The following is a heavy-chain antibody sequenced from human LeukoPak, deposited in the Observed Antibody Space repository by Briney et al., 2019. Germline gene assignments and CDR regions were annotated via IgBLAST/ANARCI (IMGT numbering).Heavy chain of an antibody. CDR1: GGSISSGGYY. V-gene: IGHV4-31*03. Sequence: SETLSLTCTVSGGSISSGGYYWSWIRQHPGKGLECIGYIYYSGSTYYNPSLKSRVIISVDISNNQFSLKLSSVTAADTAVYYCARDNYYDSSNYYRPFDYWGQGILVTVSS. CDR3: ARDNYYDSSNYYRPFDY. D-gene: IGHD3-22*01. CDR2: IYYSGST. J-gene: IGHJ4*02.